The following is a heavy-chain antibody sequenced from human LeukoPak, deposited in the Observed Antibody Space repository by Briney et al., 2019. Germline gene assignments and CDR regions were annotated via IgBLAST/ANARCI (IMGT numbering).Heavy chain of an antibody. CDR2: INPNSGGT. V-gene: IGHV1-2*02. Sequence: ASVKVSCKASGYTFTGYYMHWVRQAPGQGLEWMGWINPNSGGTNYAQKFQGRVTMTRDTSISTAYMELSRLRSDDMAVYYCARASRAPSIAAAGTRYYYYGMDVWGQGTTVTVSS. J-gene: IGHJ6*02. CDR3: ARASRAPSIAAAGTRYYYYGMDV. CDR1: GYTFTGYY. D-gene: IGHD6-13*01.